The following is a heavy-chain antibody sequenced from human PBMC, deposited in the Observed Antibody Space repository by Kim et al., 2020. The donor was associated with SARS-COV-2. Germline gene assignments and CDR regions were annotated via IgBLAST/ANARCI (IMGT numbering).Heavy chain of an antibody. D-gene: IGHD7-27*01. Sequence: GGSLRLSCAASGFTFGPYWMAWVRQAPGKGPEWVADIKGDGSENYYVDSVEGRFTISRDNAKATLYLQMNSLRVEDTAIYYCVRAGKSWGMDGWGQGPTV. J-gene: IGHJ6*02. V-gene: IGHV3-7*01. CDR3: VRAGKSWGMDG. CDR2: IKGDGSEN. CDR1: GFTFGPYW.